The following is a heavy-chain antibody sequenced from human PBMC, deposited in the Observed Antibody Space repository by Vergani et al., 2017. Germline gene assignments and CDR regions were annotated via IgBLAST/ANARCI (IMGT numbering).Heavy chain of an antibody. Sequence: DVDLVESGGGFVQPGGSRRLSCAASGFSFRTFSMFWVRQPPGKGLAWVSKISPDGRTTEYADSVRGRFTISRDNANSMLYLQMNSLRDDDTAVYYCARDYNFYDRVGGSIVATILDYWGQGTLVTVSS. CDR3: ARDYNFYDRVGGSIVATILDY. CDR2: ISPDGRTT. J-gene: IGHJ4*02. CDR1: GFSFRTFS. V-gene: IGHV3-74*03. D-gene: IGHD5-12*01.